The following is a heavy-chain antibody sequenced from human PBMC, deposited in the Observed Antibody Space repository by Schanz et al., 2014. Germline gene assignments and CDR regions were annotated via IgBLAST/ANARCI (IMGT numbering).Heavy chain of an antibody. J-gene: IGHJ4*02. V-gene: IGHV4-30-4*07. CDR2: IYYSGST. CDR1: GGSISSGGYT. D-gene: IGHD6-13*01. Sequence: QVQLQESGPGLVKPSQTLSLTCAVSGGSISSGGYTWSWIRQPPGKGLEWIGYIYYSGSTYYNPSLKSRVTISVDPSKNQFSLMLGSVPAADTAVYYCARAAGPVDYWGQGTLVTVSS. CDR3: ARAAGPVDY.